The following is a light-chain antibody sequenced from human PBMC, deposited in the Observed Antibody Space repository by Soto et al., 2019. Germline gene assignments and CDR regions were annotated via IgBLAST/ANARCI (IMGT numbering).Light chain of an antibody. Sequence: QSALTQPPSASGSPGQSVTISCTGTSSDVGGYNYVSWYQQHPGKAPKLMIYEVSKRPSGVPDRFSGSKSGNTASLTVSGLXAEDEADYYCSSYAGSNNFGVFGTGTKVTLL. J-gene: IGLJ1*01. CDR3: SSYAGSNNFGV. CDR1: SSDVGGYNY. CDR2: EVS. V-gene: IGLV2-8*01.